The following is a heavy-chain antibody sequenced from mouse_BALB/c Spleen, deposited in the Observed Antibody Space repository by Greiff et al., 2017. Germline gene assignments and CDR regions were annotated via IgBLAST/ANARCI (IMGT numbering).Heavy chain of an antibody. CDR2: ISSGGSYT. Sequence: VQLKESGGDLVKPGGSLKLSCAASGFTFSSYGMSWVRQTPDKRLEWVATISSGGSYTYYPDSVKGRFTISRDNAKNTLYLQMSSLKSEDTAMYYCASLYDGYYLYYFDYWGQGTTLTVSS. CDR1: GFTFSSYG. V-gene: IGHV5-6*01. J-gene: IGHJ2*01. D-gene: IGHD2-3*01. CDR3: ASLYDGYYLYYFDY.